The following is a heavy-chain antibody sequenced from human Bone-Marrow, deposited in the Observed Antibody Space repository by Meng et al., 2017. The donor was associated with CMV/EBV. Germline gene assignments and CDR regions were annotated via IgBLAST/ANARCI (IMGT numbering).Heavy chain of an antibody. J-gene: IGHJ6*02. Sequence: SVKVSCKASGGTFSSYAISWVRQAPGQGLEWMGGIIPIFGTANYAQKLQGRVTMTTDTSTSTAYMELRSLRSDDTAVYYCARDFRPGPYYDFWSGYYTSSAYYYYGMDVWGQGTTVTVSS. D-gene: IGHD3-3*01. CDR3: ARDFRPGPYYDFWSGYYTSSAYYYYGMDV. CDR2: IIPIFGTA. CDR1: GGTFSSYA. V-gene: IGHV1-69*05.